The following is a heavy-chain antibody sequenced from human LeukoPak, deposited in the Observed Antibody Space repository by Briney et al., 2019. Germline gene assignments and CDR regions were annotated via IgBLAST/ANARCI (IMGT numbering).Heavy chain of an antibody. D-gene: IGHD1-7*01. CDR2: MDGEGTTI. V-gene: IGHV3-74*01. Sequence: GGSLRLSCATSGLTFRTTWMHWVRQAPGKGLMWVSRMDGEGTTIDYADSVKGRFTVSRDYAKNTLFLQMNNLRTEDTALYFCATARNFRFEYWGQGSLVIVSA. J-gene: IGHJ4*02. CDR1: GLTFRTTW. CDR3: ATARNFRFEY.